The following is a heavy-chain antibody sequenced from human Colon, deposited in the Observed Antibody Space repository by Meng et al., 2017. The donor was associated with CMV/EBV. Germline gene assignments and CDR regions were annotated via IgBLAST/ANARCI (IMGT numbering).Heavy chain of an antibody. CDR3: ARVICGGDCYLDY. J-gene: IGHJ4*02. CDR2: IITISGTT. D-gene: IGHD2-21*02. V-gene: IGHV1-69*12. Sequence: QVQLEQSGAEAKKPGSSVKVSCKASKGTFTSYPISWVRQGPGQGFEWVGGIITISGTTDYAQKFQGRVTITADESTSTAYMKLSNLRSEDTAIYYCARVICGGDCYLDYWGRGTLVTVSS. CDR1: KGTFTSYP.